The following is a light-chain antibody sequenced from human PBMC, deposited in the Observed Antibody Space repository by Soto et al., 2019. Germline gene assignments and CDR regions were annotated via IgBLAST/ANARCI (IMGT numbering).Light chain of an antibody. V-gene: IGKV3-11*01. CDR3: QQRSNWLIT. CDR2: DAS. CDR1: QSVSIY. J-gene: IGKJ5*01. Sequence: EVVLTQSPATLSLPPGERATLSCRASQSVSIYLAWYQQKPGQAPRLLIYDASKRATGIPARFSGSGSGTDFTLTISSLEPEDFALYYCQQRSNWLITFCQGTRLEIK.